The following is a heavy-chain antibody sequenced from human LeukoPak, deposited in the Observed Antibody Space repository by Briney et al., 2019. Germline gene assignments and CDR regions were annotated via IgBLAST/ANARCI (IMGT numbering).Heavy chain of an antibody. D-gene: IGHD3-16*01. J-gene: IGHJ4*02. CDR2: IYYSGNT. CDR1: GGSINGYY. Sequence: PSETLSVNCTVSGGSINGYYCSWIRQPPGRGLEWIGYIYYSGNTNYSPSLKSRVTISVDASRNQLSLRLSSVTAADTAVYFCARHGIGAVPAEYVDYWGQGTLVTVSS. CDR3: ARHGIGAVPAEYVDY. V-gene: IGHV4-59*08.